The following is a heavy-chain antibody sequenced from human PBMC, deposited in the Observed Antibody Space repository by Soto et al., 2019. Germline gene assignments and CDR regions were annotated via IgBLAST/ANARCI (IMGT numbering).Heavy chain of an antibody. V-gene: IGHV3-23*01. CDR1: GLTFSSYA. CDR3: AKVRGAMVRGAAFYFDY. Sequence: EVQLLESGGGLVQPGGSLRLSCAASGLTFSSYAMNWVRQAPGKGLEWVSGISGSGGSTYCAESVKGRFTISRDNSKNTLYLQMNSLRAEDTAVYYCAKVRGAMVRGAAFYFDYWGQGTLVTVSS. CDR2: ISGSGGST. J-gene: IGHJ4*02. D-gene: IGHD3-10*01.